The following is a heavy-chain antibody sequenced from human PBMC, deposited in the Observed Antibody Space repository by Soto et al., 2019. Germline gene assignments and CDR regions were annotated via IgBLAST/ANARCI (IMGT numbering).Heavy chain of an antibody. J-gene: IGHJ3*02. Sequence: ASVKVSCKASGYTFTSYYMHWVRQAPGQGLEWMGIINPSGGSTSYAQKFQGRVTMTRDTSTSTVYMELSSLRSEDTAVYYCTTDPHRILYCSGGSCYSPDVNDAFDIWGQGTMVTVSS. D-gene: IGHD2-15*01. CDR1: GYTFTSYY. CDR3: TTDPHRILYCSGGSCYSPDVNDAFDI. CDR2: INPSGGST. V-gene: IGHV1-46*01.